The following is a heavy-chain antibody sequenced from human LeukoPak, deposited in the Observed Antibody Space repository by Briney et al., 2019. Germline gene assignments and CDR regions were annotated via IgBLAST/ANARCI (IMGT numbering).Heavy chain of an antibody. V-gene: IGHV3-48*04. CDR3: ARAGDSSGYYPQDAFDI. Sequence: GGSLRLSCAASRFTFSSYSMNWVRQAPGKGLEWVSYISSSSSTIYYADSVKGRFTISRDNAKNSLYLQMNSLRAEDTAVYYCARAGDSSGYYPQDAFDIWGQGTMVTVSS. CDR2: ISSSSSTI. J-gene: IGHJ3*02. CDR1: RFTFSSYS. D-gene: IGHD3-22*01.